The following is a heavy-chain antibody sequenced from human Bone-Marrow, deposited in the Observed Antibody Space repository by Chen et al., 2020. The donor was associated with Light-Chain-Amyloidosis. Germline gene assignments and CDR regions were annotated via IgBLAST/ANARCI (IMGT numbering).Heavy chain of an antibody. D-gene: IGHD5-18*01. CDR3: ATEGRDPGYSYGYLNY. J-gene: IGHJ4*02. Sequence: EVHLVETGGALIQPGGSLRLSCAASGFSVSRSYMSWVRQAPGKGLEWVSLIYSGGSTYYADFVKGLFTISRDSSKNTVYLQMNSLRAEDTALYYCATEGRDPGYSYGYLNYWGQGTLVTVSS. CDR2: IYSGGST. CDR1: GFSVSRSY. V-gene: IGHV3-53*02.